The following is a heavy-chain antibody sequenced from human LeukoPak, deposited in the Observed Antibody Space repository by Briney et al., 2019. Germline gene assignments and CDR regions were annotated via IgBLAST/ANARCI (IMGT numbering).Heavy chain of an antibody. CDR1: GGSISSYY. CDR2: IYYSGST. D-gene: IGHD3-22*01. Sequence: PSETLSLTCTVSGGSISSYYWSWIRQPPGKGLEWIGYIYYSGSTNYNPSLKSRVTISVDTSKNQFSLKLSSVTAADTAVYYCARGKSPNYYDSSGYYNWFDPWGQGTLVTVSS. CDR3: ARGKSPNYYDSSGYYNWFDP. J-gene: IGHJ5*02. V-gene: IGHV4-59*01.